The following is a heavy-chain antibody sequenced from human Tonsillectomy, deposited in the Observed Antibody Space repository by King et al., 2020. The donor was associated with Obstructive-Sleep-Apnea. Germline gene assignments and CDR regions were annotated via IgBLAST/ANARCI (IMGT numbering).Heavy chain of an antibody. Sequence: VQLVESGGRLVQPGGSLRLSCAASGFTFSNYVMHWLRQAPGNGLEYVSGISSNGGNTYSTDPVGGRFTISRDNFKNTLFLQMGSLRAEEMVGYFFGGGGRPLGYYYGMDVWGQGTTVTVSS. CDR2: ISSNGGNT. V-gene: IGHV3-64*07. D-gene: IGHD1-26*01. J-gene: IGHJ6*02. CDR3: GGGGRPLGYYYGMDV. CDR1: GFTFSNYV.